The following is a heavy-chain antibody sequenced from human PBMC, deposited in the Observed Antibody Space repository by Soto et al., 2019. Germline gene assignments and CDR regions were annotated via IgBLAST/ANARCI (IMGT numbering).Heavy chain of an antibody. Sequence: GGSLRLSCAAYGFTFSSYWMSWVRQAPGKGLEWVANIKQDGSEKYYVDSVKGRFTISRDNAKNSLYLQMNSLRAEDTAVYYCARIAGSGWFYYYYYMDVWGKGTTVTVSS. J-gene: IGHJ6*03. CDR1: GFTFSSYW. CDR2: IKQDGSEK. D-gene: IGHD6-19*01. V-gene: IGHV3-7*01. CDR3: ARIAGSGWFYYYYYMDV.